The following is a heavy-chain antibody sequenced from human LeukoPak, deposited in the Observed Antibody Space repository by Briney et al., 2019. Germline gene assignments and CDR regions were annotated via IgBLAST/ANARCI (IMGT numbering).Heavy chain of an antibody. V-gene: IGHV4-39*01. Sequence: PSETLSLTCTVSGGSISSSSYYWGWIRQPPGKGLEWIGSIYYSGSTYYNPSLKSRVTISVDTSKNQFSLKLSSVTAADTAVYYCARAPNSHGSGSYGYMDVWGKGTTVTVSS. CDR2: IYYSGST. J-gene: IGHJ6*03. CDR3: ARAPNSHGSGSYGYMDV. D-gene: IGHD3-10*01. CDR1: GGSISSSSYY.